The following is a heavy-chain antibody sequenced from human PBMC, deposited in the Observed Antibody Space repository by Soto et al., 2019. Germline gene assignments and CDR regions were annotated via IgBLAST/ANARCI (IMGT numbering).Heavy chain of an antibody. CDR1: GGSISSSSYY. CDR3: ARTTVHKLQT. V-gene: IGHV4-39*01. D-gene: IGHD4-4*01. Sequence: SETLSLTCTVSGGSISSSSYYWGWIRQPPGKGLEWIGSIYYSGSTYYNPSLKIRVTISVDTSKNHFSLKMSTVTAADTAVYYCARTTVHKLQTWGQGNLVTVSS. J-gene: IGHJ4*02. CDR2: IYYSGST.